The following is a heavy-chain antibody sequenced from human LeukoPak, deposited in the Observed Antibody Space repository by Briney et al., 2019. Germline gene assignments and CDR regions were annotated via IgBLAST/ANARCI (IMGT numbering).Heavy chain of an antibody. V-gene: IGHV3-23*01. CDR1: GFTFSSYA. D-gene: IGHD3-22*01. CDR2: ISGSGGST. CDR3: AKGYYYDSSGYYFDFQGDAFDI. J-gene: IGHJ3*02. Sequence: PGGSLRLSCAASGFTFSSYAMSWVRQAPGKGLEWVSAISGSGGSTYYADSVKGRFTISRDNSKNTLYLQMNSLRAEDTAVYYCAKGYYYDSSGYYFDFQGDAFDIWGQGTMVTVSS.